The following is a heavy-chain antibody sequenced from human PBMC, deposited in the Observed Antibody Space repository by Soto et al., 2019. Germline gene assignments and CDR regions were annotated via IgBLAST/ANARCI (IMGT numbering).Heavy chain of an antibody. CDR3: ARGLGAGTTPDWFDP. V-gene: IGHV4-34*01. D-gene: IGHD1-1*01. J-gene: IGHJ5*02. Sequence: SETLSLTCAVYGGSFSGYYWSWTRQPPGKGLEWIGEINHSGSTNYNPSLKSRVTISADTSKNQFSLKLSSVTAADTAVYYCARGLGAGTTPDWFDPWGQGTLVTVSS. CDR2: INHSGST. CDR1: GGSFSGYY.